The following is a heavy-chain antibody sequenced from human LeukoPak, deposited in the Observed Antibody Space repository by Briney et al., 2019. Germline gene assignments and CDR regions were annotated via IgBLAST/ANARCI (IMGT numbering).Heavy chain of an antibody. CDR2: ISSSGSTI. V-gene: IGHV3-48*03. D-gene: IGHD3-22*01. CDR3: AREKPFYDSSGYYYPIAFDY. CDR1: GFTFSSYE. Sequence: GGSLRLSCAASGFTFSSYEMNWVRQAPGKGLEWVSYISSSGSTIYYADSVKGRFTISRDNAKNSLYLQMNSLRAEDTALYYCAREKPFYDSSGYYYPIAFDYWGQGTLVTVSS. J-gene: IGHJ4*02.